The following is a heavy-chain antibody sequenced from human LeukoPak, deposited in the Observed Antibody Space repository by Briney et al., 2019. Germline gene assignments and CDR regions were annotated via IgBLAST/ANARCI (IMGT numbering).Heavy chain of an antibody. V-gene: IGHV1-69*05. D-gene: IGHD2-8*01. CDR2: IIPIFGTA. CDR1: RGTFSSYA. CDR3: ARDRSDIVPSTLDY. J-gene: IGHJ4*02. Sequence: SVRVSCKASRGTFSSYAISWVRQAPVERLEWVGGIIPIFGTANDAQKCPGRVTITTNESTSTAYMELSSLRSEDTAVYYCARDRSDIVPSTLDYWGQGTLVTVSS.